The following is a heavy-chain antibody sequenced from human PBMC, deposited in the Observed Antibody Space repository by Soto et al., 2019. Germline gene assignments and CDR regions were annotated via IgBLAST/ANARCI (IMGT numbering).Heavy chain of an antibody. CDR1: GFTFSTSW. J-gene: IGHJ3*02. Sequence: GGSLRLSCAASGFTFSTSWMSWVRQAPGKGLEWVANIKQDGSEKYYVDSVKGRFTISRDNAKNSLFLQMNSLRADDTAVFFCARHIVGATTPNAFDIRGPGTMVTVSS. CDR3: ARHIVGATTPNAFDI. D-gene: IGHD1-26*01. CDR2: IKQDGSEK. V-gene: IGHV3-7*01.